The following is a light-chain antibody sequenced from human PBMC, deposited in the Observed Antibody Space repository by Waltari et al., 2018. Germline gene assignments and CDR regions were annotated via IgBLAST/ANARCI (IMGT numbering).Light chain of an antibody. V-gene: IGKV3-20*01. CDR1: QGVGKY. Sequence: EIVLTQSPGPLSLSPGERAALSCRASQGVGKYVAWYQQRPGQAPRLLLYHASIRATGIPDRFSGSGFGTDFSLTISRLEPEDFAVYYCQKYDFLPATFGQGTTVEIK. J-gene: IGKJ1*01. CDR3: QKYDFLPAT. CDR2: HAS.